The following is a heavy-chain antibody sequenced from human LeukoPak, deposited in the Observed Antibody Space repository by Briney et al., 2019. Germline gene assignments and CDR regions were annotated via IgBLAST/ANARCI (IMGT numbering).Heavy chain of an antibody. J-gene: IGHJ6*03. V-gene: IGHV4-30-4*08. CDR2: IYYSGST. CDR3: ARGVVVVPAAISNYYYYMDV. CDR1: GGSISSGDYY. D-gene: IGHD2-2*01. Sequence: PSETLSLTCTVSGGSISSGDYYWSWIRQPPGKGLEWIGYIYYSGSTYYNPSLKSRVTISVDTSKNQFSLKLSSVTAADTAVYYCARGVVVVPAAISNYYYYMDVWGKGPRSPSP.